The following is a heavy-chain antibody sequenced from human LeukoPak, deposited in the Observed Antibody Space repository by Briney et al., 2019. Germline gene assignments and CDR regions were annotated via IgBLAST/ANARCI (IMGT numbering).Heavy chain of an antibody. CDR2: ISGSSSYI. D-gene: IGHD6-13*01. Sequence: GGSLRLSCAASGFTFSSYSMNWVRQAPGKGLEWVSSISGSSSYIYYADSVQGRFTISRDNAKNSLYLQMNSLRAEDTAAYYCAREAPHLYSSSWYRPNYFDYWGQGTLVTVSS. CDR1: GFTFSSYS. V-gene: IGHV3-21*01. CDR3: AREAPHLYSSSWYRPNYFDY. J-gene: IGHJ4*02.